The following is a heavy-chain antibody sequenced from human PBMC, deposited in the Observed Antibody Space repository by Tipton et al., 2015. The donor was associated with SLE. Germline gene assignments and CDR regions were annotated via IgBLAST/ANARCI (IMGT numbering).Heavy chain of an antibody. J-gene: IGHJ4*02. D-gene: IGHD3-10*01. Sequence: TLSLTCTVSGDSIGSGGHDWSWIRQPAGKGLEWIGRIYYSGSSYYNPSLKSRVTISVDTSKNQFSLKLSSVTAADTAVYYCARHRGYFTVSDYIDYWGQGALVAVSS. CDR3: ARHRGYFTVSDYIDY. CDR1: GDSIGSGGHD. CDR2: IYYSGSS. V-gene: IGHV4-61*02.